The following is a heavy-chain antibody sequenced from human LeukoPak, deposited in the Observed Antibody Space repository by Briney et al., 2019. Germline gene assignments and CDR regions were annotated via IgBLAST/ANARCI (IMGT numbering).Heavy chain of an antibody. CDR2: ISDSGGST. D-gene: IGHD5-18*01. CDR1: GFTFSSYA. Sequence: GGSLRLSCAASGFTFSSYAMSWVRQAPGKGLEWVSAISDSGGSTYYADSVKGRFTISRDNSKNTLYLQMNSLRAEDTAVYYCAKVNVDTAMVPYFDYWGQGTLVTVSS. J-gene: IGHJ4*02. V-gene: IGHV3-23*01. CDR3: AKVNVDTAMVPYFDY.